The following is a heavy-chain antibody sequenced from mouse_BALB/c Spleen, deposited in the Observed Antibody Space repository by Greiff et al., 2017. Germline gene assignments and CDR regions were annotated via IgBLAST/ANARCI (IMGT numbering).Heavy chain of an antibody. CDR2: INPSNGGT. CDR1: GYTFTSYY. V-gene: IGHV1S81*02. Sequence: VQLQQPGAELVKPGASVKLSCKASGYTFTSYYMYWVKQRPGQGLEWIGGINPSNGGTNFNEKFKSKATLTVDKSSSTAYMQLSSLTSEDSAVYYCTRSANWVAWFAYWGQGTLVTVAA. J-gene: IGHJ3*01. CDR3: TRSANWVAWFAY. D-gene: IGHD4-1*01.